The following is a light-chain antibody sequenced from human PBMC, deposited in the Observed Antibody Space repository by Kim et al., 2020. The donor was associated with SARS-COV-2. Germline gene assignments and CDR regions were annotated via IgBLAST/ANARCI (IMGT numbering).Light chain of an antibody. CDR3: QAWDSSTAWV. Sequence: SYELTQPPSVSVSPGQTASITCSGDKLGDKYVCWYQQKPGQSPVVVIYQDTNRPSGIPERFSGSNSGNTATLTISGTQAMDEADYYCQAWDSSTAWVFGGGTQLTVL. V-gene: IGLV3-1*01. J-gene: IGLJ2*01. CDR2: QDT. CDR1: KLGDKY.